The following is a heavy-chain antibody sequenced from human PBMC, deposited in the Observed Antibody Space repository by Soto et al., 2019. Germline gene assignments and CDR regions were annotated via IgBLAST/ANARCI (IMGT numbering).Heavy chain of an antibody. D-gene: IGHD3-16*01. Sequence: SETLSLTCAVYGGSFSGYYWSWIRQPPGKGLEWIGYIYYSGSTNSNPSLKSRVTISEDTSKNQLSLKLGSVTAADTAVYYCARDAGGRGNGAFDIWGQGTMVTVSS. V-gene: IGHV4-59*01. CDR3: ARDAGGRGNGAFDI. CDR1: GGSFSGYY. J-gene: IGHJ3*02. CDR2: IYYSGST.